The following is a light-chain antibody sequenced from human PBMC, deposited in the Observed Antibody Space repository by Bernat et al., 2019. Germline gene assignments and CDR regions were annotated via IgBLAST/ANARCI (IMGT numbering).Light chain of an antibody. CDR2: LAS. Sequence: DIQMTQSPSSLSASVEDRVTFTCRASQNINNYLNWYQQKPGKAPKLLIYLASNLQSGVPSRFSGSGSGIDFTLTISSLQPEDFATYFCQQSFRTPYTFGQGTKLDIE. V-gene: IGKV1-39*01. CDR3: QQSFRTPYT. J-gene: IGKJ2*01. CDR1: QNINNY.